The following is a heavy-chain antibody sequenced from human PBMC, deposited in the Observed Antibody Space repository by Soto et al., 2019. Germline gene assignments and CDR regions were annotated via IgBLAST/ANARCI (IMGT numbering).Heavy chain of an antibody. CDR3: ARAMANYFDY. Sequence: QVQLQESGPGLVKPSQTLSVTCTVSGGSVSSDDYSWSWIRQHPGKGLEWNGYIRDSGNTSYNPSIEGRVTTSVDPSKYQVSRRLRSVTAADTAVYYCARAMANYFDYWGQGILVTASS. D-gene: IGHD2-8*01. CDR2: IRDSGNT. J-gene: IGHJ4*02. V-gene: IGHV4-31*03. CDR1: GGSVSSDDYS.